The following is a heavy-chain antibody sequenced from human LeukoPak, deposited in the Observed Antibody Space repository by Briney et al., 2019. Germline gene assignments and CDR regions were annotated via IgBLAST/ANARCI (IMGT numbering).Heavy chain of an antibody. D-gene: IGHD2-2*01. Sequence: GSLRLSCAASGFTFSSYAMSWVRQPPGKGLEWIGEINHSGSTNYNPSLKSRVTISVDTSKNQFSLKLSSVTAADTAVYYCARRVFIVVVPAARTGAFDIWGQGTMVTVSS. CDR1: GFTFSSYA. J-gene: IGHJ3*02. V-gene: IGHV4-34*01. CDR2: INHSGST. CDR3: ARRVFIVVVPAARTGAFDI.